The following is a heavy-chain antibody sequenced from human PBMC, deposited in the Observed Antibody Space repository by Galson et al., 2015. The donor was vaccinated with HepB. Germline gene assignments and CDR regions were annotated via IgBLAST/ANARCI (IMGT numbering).Heavy chain of an antibody. Sequence: SLRLSCAASGFTFSSYWVSWVRQAPGKGLEWVANIKQDGSEKYYVDSVKGRFTISRDNAKNSLYLQMNSLRAEDTAVYYCARYYYDSSGLEYFQHWGQGTLVTVSS. CDR3: ARYYYDSSGLEYFQH. CDR2: IKQDGSEK. D-gene: IGHD3-22*01. V-gene: IGHV3-7*03. CDR1: GFTFSSYW. J-gene: IGHJ1*01.